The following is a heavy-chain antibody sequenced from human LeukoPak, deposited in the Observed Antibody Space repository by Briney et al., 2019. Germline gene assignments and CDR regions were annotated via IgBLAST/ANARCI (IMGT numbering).Heavy chain of an antibody. CDR2: ISWNSGCT. D-gene: IGHD2-15*01. J-gene: IGHJ4*02. CDR1: GFTFDDYA. CDR3: AKGYCSGGTCRHYFDF. V-gene: IGHV3-9*01. Sequence: PGRSLRLSCAASGFTFDDYAMHWVRQAPGKGLEWVSGISWNSGCTDYADSVEGRFTISRDNAKNSLYLQMNSLRAEDTALYYCAKGYCSGGTCRHYFDFWGQGTLVTVSS.